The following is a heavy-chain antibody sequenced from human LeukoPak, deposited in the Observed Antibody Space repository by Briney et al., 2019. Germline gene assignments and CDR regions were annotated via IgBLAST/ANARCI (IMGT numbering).Heavy chain of an antibody. V-gene: IGHV3-33*01. Sequence: GRSLRLSCAAPGFTFSSYGMHWVRQAPGKELEWVAVIWYDGSNKYYADSVKGRFTISRDNSKNTLYLQMNSLRAEDTAVYYCAREDCSSTSCYRYFDYWGQGTLVTVSS. D-gene: IGHD2-2*02. CDR3: AREDCSSTSCYRYFDY. CDR2: IWYDGSNK. J-gene: IGHJ4*02. CDR1: GFTFSSYG.